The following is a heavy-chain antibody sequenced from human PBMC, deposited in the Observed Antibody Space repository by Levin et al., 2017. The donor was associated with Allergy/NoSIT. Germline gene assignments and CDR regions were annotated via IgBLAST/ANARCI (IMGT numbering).Heavy chain of an antibody. CDR2: IKSDGIGT. D-gene: IGHD6-25*01. V-gene: IGHV3-74*01. J-gene: IGHJ4*02. CDR1: GFTLSNYW. CDR3: VRDLPGSSAY. Sequence: GESLKISCAGSGFTLSNYWMHWVRQAPGKGLVWVSLIKSDGIGTGYADSVKGRFTISRDNAKSTLYLQMNSLRAEDTAVYFCVRDLPGSSAYWGQGTLVTVSS.